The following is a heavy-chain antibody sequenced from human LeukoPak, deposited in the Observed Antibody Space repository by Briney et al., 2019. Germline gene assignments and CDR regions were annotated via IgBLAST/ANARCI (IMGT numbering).Heavy chain of an antibody. D-gene: IGHD3-3*01. CDR1: GYTFTSYG. Sequence: ASVKVSCKASGYTFTSYGISWVRQAPGQGLEWMGWISAYNGNTNYAQKLQGRVTMTTDTSTSTAYMELSSLRSEDTAVYYCARAPLTIFGVVRVPHWYFDLWGRGTLVTVSS. J-gene: IGHJ2*01. CDR3: ARAPLTIFGVVRVPHWYFDL. V-gene: IGHV1-18*01. CDR2: ISAYNGNT.